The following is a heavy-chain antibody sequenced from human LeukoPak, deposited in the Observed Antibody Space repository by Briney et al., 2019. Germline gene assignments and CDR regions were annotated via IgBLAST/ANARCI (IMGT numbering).Heavy chain of an antibody. V-gene: IGHV3-48*03. CDR1: GFPFSFYE. CDR3: ALLAVASDFDY. D-gene: IGHD6-19*01. Sequence: GGPLRLSCAVSGFPFSFYEINWVRQGPGKGLEWVSNIGSSGRTRYYADSVKGRFSISRDNAKNSLYLQMNSLRVEDTGVYYCALLAVASDFDYWGQGALVTVSS. CDR2: IGSSGRTR. J-gene: IGHJ4*02.